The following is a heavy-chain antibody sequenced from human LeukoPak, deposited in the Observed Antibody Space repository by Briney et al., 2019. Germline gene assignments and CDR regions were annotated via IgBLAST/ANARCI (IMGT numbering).Heavy chain of an antibody. Sequence: PSETLSLTCTLSGDSVCSGPYYWSWIRQSPEKGLEWIGYVTCRGGTDYNSSLRSRVTISGDTSKNQFFLSVRSVTAADTAVYYCARDRTNGFFDYWGQGTLVTVSS. D-gene: IGHD2-8*01. J-gene: IGHJ4*02. CDR1: GDSVCSGPYY. CDR2: VTCRGGT. CDR3: ARDRTNGFFDY. V-gene: IGHV4-61*01.